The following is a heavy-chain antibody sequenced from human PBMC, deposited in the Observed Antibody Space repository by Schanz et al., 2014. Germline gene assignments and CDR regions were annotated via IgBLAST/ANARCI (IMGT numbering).Heavy chain of an antibody. CDR2: ISPYTGNT. Sequence: QVQLVQSGTQVKKPGASVKVSCKASGYTLSAYSLHWVRQAPGQGLEWVGWISPYTGNTHYFDKMEGRVTMTTDTSTSTAYMELRNLRSDDTALYYCTRGGYSYALSAFDIWGQGTMVTVSS. CDR3: TRGGYSYALSAFDI. J-gene: IGHJ3*02. CDR1: GYTLSAYS. D-gene: IGHD5-18*01. V-gene: IGHV1-18*01.